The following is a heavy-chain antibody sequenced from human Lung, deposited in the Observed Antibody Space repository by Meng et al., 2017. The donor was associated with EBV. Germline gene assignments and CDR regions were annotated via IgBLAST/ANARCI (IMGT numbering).Heavy chain of an antibody. CDR3: AREGLVGDLRYFDL. V-gene: IGHV1-2*06. CDR2: INPNSGGA. J-gene: IGHJ2*01. Sequence: QVQLVQSGAEVKKPXDSVKVSCKASAYTFAGYYMHWVRQAPGQGLEWMGRINPNSGGANYAQKFQGGVTMTRDTSISTAYMELSRLRSDDTAVYYCAREGLVGDLRYFDLWGPGTPVSVSS. CDR1: AYTFAGYY. D-gene: IGHD3-16*01.